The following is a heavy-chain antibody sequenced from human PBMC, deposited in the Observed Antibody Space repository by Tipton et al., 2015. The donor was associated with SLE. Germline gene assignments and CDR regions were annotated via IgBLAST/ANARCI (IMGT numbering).Heavy chain of an antibody. CDR1: GFTFSSYA. D-gene: IGHD2-21*02. CDR2: ISGSGGST. Sequence: SLRLSCAASGFTFSSYAMSWVRQAPGKGLEWVPAISGSGGSTYYADSVKGRFTISRDNSKNTLYLQMNSLRAEDTAVYYCAKDFCGGDCSTWYFDLWGRGTLVTVSS. CDR3: AKDFCGGDCSTWYFDL. J-gene: IGHJ2*01. V-gene: IGHV3-23*01.